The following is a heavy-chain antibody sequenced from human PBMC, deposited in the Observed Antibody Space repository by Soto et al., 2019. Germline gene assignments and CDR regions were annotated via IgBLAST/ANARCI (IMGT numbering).Heavy chain of an antibody. CDR1: GFTFSSYG. V-gene: IGHV3-30*18. CDR2: ISYDGSNK. Sequence: GSLRLSCAASGFTFSSYGMHWVREAPGKGLEWVAVISYDGSNKYYADSVKGRFTISRDNSKNTLYLQMNSLRAEDTAVYYCAKDKYDSSGYYLFDIWGQGTMVTVSS. D-gene: IGHD3-22*01. J-gene: IGHJ3*02. CDR3: AKDKYDSSGYYLFDI.